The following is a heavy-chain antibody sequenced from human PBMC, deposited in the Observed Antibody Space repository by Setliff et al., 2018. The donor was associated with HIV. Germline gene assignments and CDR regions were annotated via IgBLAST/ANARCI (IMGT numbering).Heavy chain of an antibody. CDR2: ISASGSTT. Sequence: PGGSLRLSCAASGFTFRDYYLSWMRLAPGKGLEWVAYISASGSTTFYSDSVKGRFAISRDNTKNSLYLQMNSLRAEDTAVYYCARVDRRWLVDYYYYGMDVWGQGTTVTVSS. D-gene: IGHD6-19*01. J-gene: IGHJ6*02. CDR3: ARVDRRWLVDYYYYGMDV. V-gene: IGHV3-11*04. CDR1: GFTFRDYY.